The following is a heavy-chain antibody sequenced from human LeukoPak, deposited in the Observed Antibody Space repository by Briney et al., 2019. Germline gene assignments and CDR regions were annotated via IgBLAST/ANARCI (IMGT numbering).Heavy chain of an antibody. CDR1: GGSISSSSYY. J-gene: IGHJ6*03. CDR2: IYYSGST. Sequence: SETLSLTCTVSGGSISSSSYYWGWIRQPPGKGLEWIGSIYYSGSTYYNPSLKSRVTISVDTSKNQFSLKLSSVTAADTAVYYCARGRGRSVYYYYYLDVWGKGTTVTVSS. D-gene: IGHD3-3*01. CDR3: ARGRGRSVYYYYYLDV. V-gene: IGHV4-39*01.